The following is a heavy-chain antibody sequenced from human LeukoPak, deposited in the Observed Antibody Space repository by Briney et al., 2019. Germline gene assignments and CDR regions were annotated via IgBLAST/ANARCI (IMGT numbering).Heavy chain of an antibody. CDR2: ISRSSGSSI. CDR3: ARDSSGWYYFDY. J-gene: IGHJ4*02. CDR1: RFTVSNYE. D-gene: IGHD6-19*01. V-gene: IGHV3-48*03. Sequence: PGGSLRLSCAASRFTVSNYEMNWVRQAPPKGLEWVSYISRSSGSSIYYADSVKGRFTISRDNAKNSLYLQMNSLRAEDTAVYYCARDSSGWYYFDYWGQGILVTVSS.